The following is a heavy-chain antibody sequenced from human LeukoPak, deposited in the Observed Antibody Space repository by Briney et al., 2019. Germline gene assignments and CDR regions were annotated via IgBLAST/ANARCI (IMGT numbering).Heavy chain of an antibody. V-gene: IGHV3-23*01. CDR2: ISGGGDST. J-gene: IGHJ4*02. D-gene: IGHD3-3*01. CDR3: ARGATVGIFGAREY. CDR1: GFXFSSYA. Sequence: PGGSLRLSCAASGFXFSSYAISWVRQAPGKGLEWVSAISGGGDSTYYADSVKGRFTISRHNSKNTLYLQMNSLRAEDTAVYYCARGATVGIFGAREYWGQGTLVTVSS.